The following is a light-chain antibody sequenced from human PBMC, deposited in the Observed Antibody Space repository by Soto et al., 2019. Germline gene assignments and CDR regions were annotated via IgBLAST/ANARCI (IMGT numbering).Light chain of an antibody. CDR1: RSNIGAGYD. J-gene: IGLJ1*01. Sequence: QSVLTQPPSVSGAPGQRVTISCTGSRSNIGAGYDVHWYQQLPGTAPKLLIYGNSNRPSGVPDRFSGSKSGTSASLAITGLQAEDEADYYCQSYDSSLSGHYVFGTGTKRTVL. CDR3: QSYDSSLSGHYV. V-gene: IGLV1-40*01. CDR2: GNS.